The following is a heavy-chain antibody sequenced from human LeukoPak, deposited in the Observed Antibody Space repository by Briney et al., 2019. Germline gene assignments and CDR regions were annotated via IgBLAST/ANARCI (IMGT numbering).Heavy chain of an antibody. CDR2: IYHSGST. D-gene: IGHD3-10*01. CDR3: ARGLGPGNWFDP. V-gene: IGHV4-38-2*02. CDR1: GYSISSGYY. Sequence: TTSETLSLTCTVSGYSISSGYYWGWIRQPPGKGLEWIGSIYHSGSTFYNPSLKSRVTISVDTSKNQFSLKLSSVTAADTAMFYCARGLGPGNWFDPWGQGTLVTVSP. J-gene: IGHJ5*02.